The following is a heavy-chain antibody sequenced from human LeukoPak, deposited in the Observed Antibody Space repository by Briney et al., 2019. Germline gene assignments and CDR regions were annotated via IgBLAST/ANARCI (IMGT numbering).Heavy chain of an antibody. J-gene: IGHJ4*02. V-gene: IGHV3-11*04. CDR2: ISSSGSTI. Sequence: GGSLRLSCAAPGFTFSGYYMSWLRQAPGKGLEGVSYISSSGSTIYYADSVKGRFTISRDNAKNSLYLQMNSLRAEDTAVYYCARRDSSGYYSHFDYWGQGTLVTVSS. CDR3: ARRDSSGYYSHFDY. CDR1: GFTFSGYY. D-gene: IGHD3-22*01.